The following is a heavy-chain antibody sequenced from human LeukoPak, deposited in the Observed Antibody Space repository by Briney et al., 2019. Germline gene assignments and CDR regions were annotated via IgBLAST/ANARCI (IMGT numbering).Heavy chain of an antibody. D-gene: IGHD3-10*01. CDR1: GGSFSGYD. CDR3: ARASMVRGVNWFDP. CDR2: INHSGST. Sequence: PSDTLSPPGALYGGSFSGYDLSWLRHPPGKGLEGIGEINHSGSTNYNPSLKSRVTISVDTSKNQFSLKLSSVTAADTAVYYCARASMVRGVNWFDPWGQGTLVTVSS. V-gene: IGHV4-34*01. J-gene: IGHJ5*02.